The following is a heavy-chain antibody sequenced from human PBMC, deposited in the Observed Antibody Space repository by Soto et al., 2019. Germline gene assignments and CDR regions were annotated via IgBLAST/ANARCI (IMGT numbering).Heavy chain of an antibody. CDR2: ISGSGYSI. CDR1: GFTFSTYA. V-gene: IGHV3-23*01. Sequence: EVQLLESGGGLVQPGGSLRLSCAASGFTFSTYAMTWVRQAPGKGLEWVSEISGSGYSIYYADSVKGRFTISRDNDKNMLYLQMDSLRADDTALYYFAKDREYNYYFYSWGQGTLVTVSS. D-gene: IGHD5-18*01. CDR3: AKDREYNYYFYS. J-gene: IGHJ4*02.